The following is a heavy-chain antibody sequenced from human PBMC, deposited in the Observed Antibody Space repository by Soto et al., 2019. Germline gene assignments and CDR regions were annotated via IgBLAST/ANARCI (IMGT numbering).Heavy chain of an antibody. V-gene: IGHV3-48*01. CDR1: GFTLSNYV. D-gene: IGHD6-13*01. J-gene: IGHJ4*02. CDR3: AKDQGSSWYEIDY. CDR2: IGSSSVTI. Sequence: GGSLRLSCAASGFTLSNYVMNWVRQAPGKGLEWISCIGSSSVTIFHADSVKGRFTIPRDNSKNTLYLQMNSLRAEDTAVYYCAKDQGSSWYEIDYWGQGTLVTVSS.